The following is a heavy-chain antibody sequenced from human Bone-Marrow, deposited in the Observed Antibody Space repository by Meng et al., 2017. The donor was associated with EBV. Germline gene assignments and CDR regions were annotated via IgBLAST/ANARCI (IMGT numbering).Heavy chain of an antibody. CDR2: ISTYNGNT. Sequence: QVQLVQSGAEVKKPGXSVKVSCKASGYTFTSYGISWVRQAPGQGLEWMGWISTYNGNTNYAQKLQGRVTMTTETSSTTAYMELRSLRSDDTAVYYCARHGDYQYYNYYGMDVWGQGTTVNV. J-gene: IGHJ6*02. CDR3: ARHGDYQYYNYYGMDV. D-gene: IGHD4-17*01. V-gene: IGHV1-18*01. CDR1: GYTFTSYG.